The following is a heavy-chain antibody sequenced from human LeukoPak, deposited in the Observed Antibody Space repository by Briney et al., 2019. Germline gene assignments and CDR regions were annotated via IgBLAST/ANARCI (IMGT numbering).Heavy chain of an antibody. CDR2: IYYSGST. CDR3: ARGDFIVVVTATTKTDAFDI. V-gene: IGHV4-31*03. CDR1: GGSISSGGYY. J-gene: IGHJ3*02. D-gene: IGHD2-21*02. Sequence: SQTLSLTCTVSGGSISSGGYYWSWIRQHPGKGLEWIGYIYYSGSTYYNPSLKSRVTISVDTSKNQFSLKLSSVTAADTAVYDCARGDFIVVVTATTKTDAFDIWGQGTMVTVSS.